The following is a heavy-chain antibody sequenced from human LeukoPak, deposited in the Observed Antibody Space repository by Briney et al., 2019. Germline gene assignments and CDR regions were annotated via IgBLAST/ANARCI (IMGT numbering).Heavy chain of an antibody. V-gene: IGHV4-59*12. CDR1: GGSISSYY. Sequence: SETLSLTCTVSGGSISSYYWGWIRQPPGKGLEWIGYIYYSGSTNYNPSLKSRVTISVDTSKNQFSLKLSSVTAADTAVYYCASRSAGLNCSSTSCYWSYFDYWGQGTLVTVSS. CDR3: ASRSAGLNCSSTSCYWSYFDY. CDR2: IYYSGST. D-gene: IGHD2-2*01. J-gene: IGHJ4*02.